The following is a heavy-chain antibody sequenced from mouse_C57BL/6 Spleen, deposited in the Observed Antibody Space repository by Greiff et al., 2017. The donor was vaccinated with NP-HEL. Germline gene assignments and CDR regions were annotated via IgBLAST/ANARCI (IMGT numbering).Heavy chain of an antibody. CDR3: VRQEERRAYDYDGPYWYFDV. CDR1: GFSFNTYA. J-gene: IGHJ1*03. CDR2: IRSKSNNYAT. Sequence: EVQGVESGGGLVQPKGSLKLSCAASGFSFNTYAMNWVRQAPGKGLEWVARIRSKSNNYATYYADSVKDRFTISRDDSESMLYLQMNNLKTEDTAMYYCVRQEERRAYDYDGPYWYFDVWGTGTTVTVSS. D-gene: IGHD2-4*01. V-gene: IGHV10-1*01.